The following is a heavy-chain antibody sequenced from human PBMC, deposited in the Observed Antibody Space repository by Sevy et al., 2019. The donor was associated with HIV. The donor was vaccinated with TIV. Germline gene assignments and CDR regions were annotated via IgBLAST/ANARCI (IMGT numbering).Heavy chain of an antibody. CDR1: GFTLSSYA. CDR2: ISYDGSNK. J-gene: IGHJ4*02. V-gene: IGHV3-30-3*01. Sequence: GGSLRLSCAASGFTLSSYAMHWVRQAPGKGLEWVAVISYDGSNKYYADSVKGRFTISRDNSKNTLYLQMNSLRAEDTAVYYCARDSSSSWYSDYFDYWGQGTLVTVSS. D-gene: IGHD6-13*01. CDR3: ARDSSSSWYSDYFDY.